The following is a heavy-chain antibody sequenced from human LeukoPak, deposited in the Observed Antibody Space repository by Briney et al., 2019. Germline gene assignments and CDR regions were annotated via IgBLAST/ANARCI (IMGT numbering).Heavy chain of an antibody. CDR3: ARDSGYECWYFDL. V-gene: IGHV4-4*02. CDR1: GGSISSSNW. Sequence: PSGTLSLTCAVSGGSISSSNWWSWVRQPPGKGLEWIGEIYHSGSTNYNPSLKSRVTISVDTSKNQFSLKLSSVTAADTAVYYCARDSGYECWYFDLWGRGTLVTVSS. CDR2: IYHSGST. D-gene: IGHD5-12*01. J-gene: IGHJ2*01.